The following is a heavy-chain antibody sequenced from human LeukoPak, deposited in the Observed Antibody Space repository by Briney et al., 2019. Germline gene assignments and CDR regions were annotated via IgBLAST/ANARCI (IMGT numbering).Heavy chain of an antibody. J-gene: IGHJ4*02. V-gene: IGHV4-59*01. CDR3: ARDKQHSYGRYFDH. CDR2: MQSTGNS. D-gene: IGHD5-18*01. CDR1: GDSISTYH. Sequence: PSETVSLTCSVSGDSISTYHWNWTRKSPGKGLEWIGYMQSTGNSKYNPSLRSRVTIFVDTSKSQVALILSSVTAADTAVYYCARDKQHSYGRYFDHWGQGALVTVSS.